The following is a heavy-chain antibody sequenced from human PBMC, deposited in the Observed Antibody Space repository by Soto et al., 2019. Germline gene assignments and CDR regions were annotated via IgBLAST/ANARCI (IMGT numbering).Heavy chain of an antibody. Sequence: GGSLRLSCAASGFTFSSYAMSWVRQGPGKGLEWVSTISGSGGSTYYADSVKGRFTISRDNSKNTLSLQMNSLRAEDTAVYYCAKARGGYSGYDPYWGQGTLVTVSS. CDR3: AKARGGYSGYDPY. D-gene: IGHD5-12*01. CDR2: ISGSGGST. CDR1: GFTFSSYA. V-gene: IGHV3-23*01. J-gene: IGHJ4*02.